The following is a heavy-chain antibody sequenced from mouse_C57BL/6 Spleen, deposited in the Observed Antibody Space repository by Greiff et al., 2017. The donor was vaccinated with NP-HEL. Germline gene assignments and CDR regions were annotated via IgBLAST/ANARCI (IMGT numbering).Heavy chain of an antibody. V-gene: IGHV1-54*01. J-gene: IGHJ3*01. CDR2: INPGSGGT. D-gene: IGHD6-5*01. Sequence: VQLVESGAELVRPGTSVKVSCKASGYAFTNYLIEWVKQRPGQGLEWIGVINPGSGGTNYNEKFKGKATLTADKSSSTAYMQLSSLTSEDSAVYFCARSYAGFAYWGQGTLVTVSA. CDR3: ARSYAGFAY. CDR1: GYAFTNYL.